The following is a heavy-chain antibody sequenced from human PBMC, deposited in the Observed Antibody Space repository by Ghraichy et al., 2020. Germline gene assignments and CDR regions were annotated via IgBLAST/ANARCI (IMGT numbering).Heavy chain of an antibody. D-gene: IGHD5-12*01. CDR2: IYSGETT. Sequence: VSVIYSGETTYYAESVKGRFTISRDSSKNTLYHQMNSLRTEDTAVYFCARGEYSGSNREVYYFGMDVW. J-gene: IGHJ6*01. CDR3: ARGEYSGSNREVYYFGMDV. V-gene: IGHV3-66*02.